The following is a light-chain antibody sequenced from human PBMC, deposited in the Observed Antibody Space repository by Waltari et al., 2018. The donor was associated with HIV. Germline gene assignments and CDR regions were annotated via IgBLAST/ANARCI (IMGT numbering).Light chain of an antibody. V-gene: IGLV2-8*01. CDR3: SSYAGSHNFVV. CDR2: EVS. J-gene: IGLJ2*01. CDR1: SSDVGGYNY. Sequence: QSALTQPPSASGSPGQSVTISCTGTSSDVGGYNYVSWYQQHPGKAPKVMIYEVSKRPSWVPDRFSCSKSGNTASLTVSGLQAEDEADYYCSSYAGSHNFVVFGGGTKLTVL.